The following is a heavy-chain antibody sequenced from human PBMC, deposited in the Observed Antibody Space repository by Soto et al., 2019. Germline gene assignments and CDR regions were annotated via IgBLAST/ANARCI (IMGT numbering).Heavy chain of an antibody. CDR2: ISAYNGNT. D-gene: IGHD6-6*01. V-gene: IGHV1-18*01. CDR3: VMSIAAAIQH. Sequence: APVKVSSNASGFSYTSCCSRWGRQAPGQGLEWMGWISAYNGNTNYAQKLQGRVTMTTDTSTSTAYMELRSLRSDYSAVYYCVMSIAAAIQHWGQGTLV. CDR1: GFSYTSCC. J-gene: IGHJ1*01.